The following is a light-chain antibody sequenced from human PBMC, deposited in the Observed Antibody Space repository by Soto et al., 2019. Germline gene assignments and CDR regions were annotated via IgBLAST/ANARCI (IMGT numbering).Light chain of an antibody. V-gene: IGKV3-20*01. Sequence: EIVLTQSPGTLSLSPGERATLSCRASQSVSSSYLAWYQQKPGQAPRLLIYGASSSATGIQERFSGRGSGTDFTLTISRLEPEDFAVYYCQQYGSSQAFGQGTKVEIK. J-gene: IGKJ1*01. CDR2: GAS. CDR1: QSVSSSY. CDR3: QQYGSSQA.